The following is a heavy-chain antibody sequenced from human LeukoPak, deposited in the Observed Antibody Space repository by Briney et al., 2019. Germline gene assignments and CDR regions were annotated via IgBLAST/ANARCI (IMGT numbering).Heavy chain of an antibody. CDR2: INTDGSVT. Sequence: GGSLRLSCAASGITVSTFWMHWVRQAPGEGLVWVSRINTDGSVTNYADSVEGRFTISRDNAKNMLYLQMNDLRAEDMAVYYCVTDRYSDSAFGDWGQGTLVTVSS. CDR3: VTDRYSDSAFGD. J-gene: IGHJ4*02. D-gene: IGHD1-26*01. CDR1: GITVSTFW. V-gene: IGHV3-74*01.